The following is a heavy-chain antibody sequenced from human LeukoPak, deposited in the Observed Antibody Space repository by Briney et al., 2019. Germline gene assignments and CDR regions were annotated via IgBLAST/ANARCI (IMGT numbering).Heavy chain of an antibody. D-gene: IGHD2-8*01. CDR1: GFTFTSYA. Sequence: GGSLRLSCAASGFTFTSYAMNWVRQAPGKGLEWVSAISGSGTSTYYADSVKGRFTISRDNSKSTLYLQMDSLRAEDTAVYYCAKDLSPGVYWGQGTLVTVSS. V-gene: IGHV3-23*01. J-gene: IGHJ4*02. CDR3: AKDLSPGVY. CDR2: ISGSGTST.